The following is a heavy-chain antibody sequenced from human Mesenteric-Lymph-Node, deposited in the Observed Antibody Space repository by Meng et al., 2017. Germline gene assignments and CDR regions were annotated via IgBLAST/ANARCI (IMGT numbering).Heavy chain of an antibody. CDR1: GGPFSIYA. Sequence: QLQLVESGGEVKKAGSSVEVSCKASGGPFSIYAISWVRQASGQGREWMGIINTSGGSTSYAQKFQGRVTMTRDTSTSTVSMELSSLRSEDTAVYYCARVAYDSSGYYYSHLSYWGQGTLVTVSS. CDR2: INTSGGST. J-gene: IGHJ4*02. CDR3: ARVAYDSSGYYYSHLSY. V-gene: IGHV1-46*01. D-gene: IGHD3-22*01.